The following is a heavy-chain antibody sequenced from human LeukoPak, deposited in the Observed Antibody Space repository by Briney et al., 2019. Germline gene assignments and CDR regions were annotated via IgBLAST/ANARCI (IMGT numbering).Heavy chain of an antibody. CDR2: ISPYNGNT. Sequence: ASVKVSCKASGYTFTGYYMHWVRQAPGQGLEWMGWISPYNGNTNYAQKLQGRVTMTTDTSTSTAYMELRSLRSDDTAMYYCARVAGLIDYWGQGTLVTVSS. V-gene: IGHV1-18*04. CDR1: GYTFTGYY. CDR3: ARVAGLIDY. J-gene: IGHJ4*02.